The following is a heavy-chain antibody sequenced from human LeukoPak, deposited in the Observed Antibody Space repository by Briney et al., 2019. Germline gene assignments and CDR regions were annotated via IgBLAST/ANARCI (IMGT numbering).Heavy chain of an antibody. CDR1: GFTFSDYY. CDR2: ISSSSSYT. Sequence: GGSLRLSCAASGFTFSDYYMSWIRQAPGKGLEWVSYISSSSSYTNYADSVKGRFTISRDNAKNSLYLQMNSLRAEDTAVYYCARWVRGLKYGMDVWGKGTTVTVSS. D-gene: IGHD3-10*01. J-gene: IGHJ6*04. CDR3: ARWVRGLKYGMDV. V-gene: IGHV3-11*06.